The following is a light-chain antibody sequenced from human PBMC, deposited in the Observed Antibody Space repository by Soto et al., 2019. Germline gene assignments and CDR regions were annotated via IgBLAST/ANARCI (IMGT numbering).Light chain of an antibody. J-gene: IGKJ1*01. Sequence: DIQMTQSPSSLSASVGDRVTITCRASQSISSYLNWYQQKPGKAPKPLIYAASSLQSGVPSRFSGRGSGTDFTLTISSLQPEDFATYYCQQSYSTLTWTFGQGTKVEIK. CDR1: QSISSY. CDR3: QQSYSTLTWT. V-gene: IGKV1-39*01. CDR2: AAS.